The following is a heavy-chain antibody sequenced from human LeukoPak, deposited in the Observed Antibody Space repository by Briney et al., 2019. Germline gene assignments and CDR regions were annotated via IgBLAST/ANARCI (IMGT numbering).Heavy chain of an antibody. V-gene: IGHV3-23*01. Sequence: GGSLRLSCAASGFIFSTYWMSWVRQAPGKGLEWVSAISGSGGSTYYADSVKGRFTISRDNSKNTLYLQMNSLRAEDTAVYYCAKHLYYYDSSGYFYWGQGTLVTVSS. CDR1: GFIFSTYW. CDR2: ISGSGGST. CDR3: AKHLYYYDSSGYFY. J-gene: IGHJ4*02. D-gene: IGHD3-22*01.